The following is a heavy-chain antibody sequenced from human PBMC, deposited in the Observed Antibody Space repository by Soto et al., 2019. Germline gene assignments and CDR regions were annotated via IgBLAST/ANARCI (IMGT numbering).Heavy chain of an antibody. V-gene: IGHV3-30*03. CDR3: VGGQYYFDY. J-gene: IGHJ4*02. Sequence: ESGGGVVQPGRSLRLSCAASGFPFPTYGMHWVREGPGKGLEWVAVISYDGSNKYYADSVKGRFTISRDNSKNTLYLQMNSLRPEDTALYYCVGGQYYFDYRGQGTLVTVSS. CDR1: GFPFPTYG. CDR2: ISYDGSNK. D-gene: IGHD3-10*01.